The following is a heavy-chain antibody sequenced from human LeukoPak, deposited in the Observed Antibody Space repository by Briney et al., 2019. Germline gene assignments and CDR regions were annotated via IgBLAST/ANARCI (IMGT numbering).Heavy chain of an antibody. CDR2: IYPGDSDT. D-gene: IGHD5-18*01. V-gene: IGHV5-51*01. CDR1: GYIFTSYW. J-gene: IGHJ4*02. Sequence: VGSLKISCKGSGYIFTSYWIGWVRQLPGKGLEWMGIIYPGDSDTRYSPSFQGQVTISADKSISTAYLQWSSLKASDTAMYYCARQNVGYSYGTFDFWGQGTQVSVCS. CDR3: ARQNVGYSYGTFDF.